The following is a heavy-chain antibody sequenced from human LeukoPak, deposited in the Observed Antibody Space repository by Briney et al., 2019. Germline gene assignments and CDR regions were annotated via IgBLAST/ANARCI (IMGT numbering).Heavy chain of an antibody. CDR2: ISWNSGYI. CDR1: GFTFDNYA. CDR3: EKVRGTYSSGYFFHY. V-gene: IGHV3-9*01. J-gene: IGHJ4*02. D-gene: IGHD3-22*01. Sequence: GGSLRLSCAASGFTFDNYAMHWVRQAPGKGLEWLSIISWNSGYIGYADSVKGRFTISRDNAKKSLDLQMNSLRAEDTAFYYCEKVRGTYSSGYFFHYWGQGTRVTVSS.